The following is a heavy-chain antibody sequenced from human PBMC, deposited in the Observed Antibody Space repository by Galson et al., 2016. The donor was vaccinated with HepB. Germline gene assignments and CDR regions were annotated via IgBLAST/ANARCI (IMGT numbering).Heavy chain of an antibody. CDR2: IYNSGNT. J-gene: IGHJ5*02. Sequence: ETLSLTCTVSGGPIRTYYWGWIRQPPGKGLECIGRIYNSGNTYYNPTLQSQVTISVDTSKNQFSLKVRSLTAADTAVYYCARGIAVAGPTWFDPWGQGTLVTVSS. CDR3: ARGIAVAGPTWFDP. V-gene: IGHV4-39*01. D-gene: IGHD6-19*01. CDR1: GGPIRTYY.